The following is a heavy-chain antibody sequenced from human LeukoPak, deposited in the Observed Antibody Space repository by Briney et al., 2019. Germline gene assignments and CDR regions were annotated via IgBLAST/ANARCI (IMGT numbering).Heavy chain of an antibody. V-gene: IGHV3-30*18. CDR2: SSYTGATT. CDR3: AKEADIYTWGTYRGAFDY. Sequence: GGSLRLSCAASRFTFSNYGMHWVRQAPGKGLEGVAVSSYTGATTYYADSVQGRFTISRDNSKNTLYLQMNSLKAEDTAIYYCAKEADIYTWGTYRGAFDYWGRGTLVTVSS. J-gene: IGHJ4*02. D-gene: IGHD3-16*02. CDR1: RFTFSNYG.